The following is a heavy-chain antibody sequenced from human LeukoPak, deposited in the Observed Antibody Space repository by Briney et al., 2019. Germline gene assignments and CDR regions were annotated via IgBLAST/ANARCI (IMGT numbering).Heavy chain of an antibody. Sequence: PSQTLSLTCTVSGGSISSGSYYWSWIRQPAGKGLEWIGRIYTSGSTNYNPSLKSRVTISVDTSKNQFSLKLSSVTAADTAVYYCARYSVAPYFDYWGQGTLVTVSS. V-gene: IGHV4-61*02. J-gene: IGHJ4*02. CDR2: IYTSGST. D-gene: IGHD6-19*01. CDR3: ARYSVAPYFDY. CDR1: GGSISSGSYY.